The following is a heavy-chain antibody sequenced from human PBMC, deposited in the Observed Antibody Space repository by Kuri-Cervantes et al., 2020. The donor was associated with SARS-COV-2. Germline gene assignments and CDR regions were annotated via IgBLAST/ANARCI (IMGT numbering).Heavy chain of an antibody. D-gene: IGHD7-27*01. V-gene: IGHV1-46*01. J-gene: IGHJ3*02. CDR2: INPSGGST. CDR1: GYTFTSYY. Sequence: ASVKVSCKASGYTFTSYYMHWVRQAPGQGLEWMGIINPSGGSTSYAQKFQGRVTMTRDTSISTAYMELSRLRSDDTAVYYCARDREITGAPYDAFDIWGQGTMVTVSS. CDR3: ARDREITGAPYDAFDI.